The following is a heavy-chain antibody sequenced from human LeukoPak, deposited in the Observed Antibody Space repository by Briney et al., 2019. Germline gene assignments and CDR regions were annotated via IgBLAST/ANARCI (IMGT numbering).Heavy chain of an antibody. J-gene: IGHJ6*03. CDR2: IYHRGSS. V-gene: IGHV4-39*07. CDR1: DASISSSFYY. CDR3: ARAYDFYYYMDV. Sequence: SETLSLTCSVSDASISSSFYYWGWIRQPPGRGLEWIGSIYHRGSSYYNPSLGSRVSISFDTAKRHFSLKLNSVTAADTAVYYCARAYDFYYYMDVWGKGTTVTVFS.